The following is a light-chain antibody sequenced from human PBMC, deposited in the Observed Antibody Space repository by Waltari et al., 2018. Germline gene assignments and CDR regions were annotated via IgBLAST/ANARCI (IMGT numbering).Light chain of an antibody. Sequence: QSALTQPASVSGSPGQSITISCTGTSSDVGGYNYVSWYQHHPCKAPILSIDAVSKRPPGVSSRFSGSQSRHTASLTLSGLQAEDEADYSCGSYAGSITLVFGGVTKLPVL. CDR1: SSDVGGYNY. CDR2: AVS. V-gene: IGLV2-23*02. J-gene: IGLJ3*02. CDR3: GSYAGSITLV.